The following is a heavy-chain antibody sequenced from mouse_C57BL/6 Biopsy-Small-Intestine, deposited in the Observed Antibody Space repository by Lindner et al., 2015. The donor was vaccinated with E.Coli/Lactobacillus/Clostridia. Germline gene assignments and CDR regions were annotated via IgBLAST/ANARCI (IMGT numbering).Heavy chain of an antibody. CDR3: ARSRVATGFDY. J-gene: IGHJ2*01. Sequence: VQLQESGAELVKPGASVKISCKASGYAFSSYWMNWVKQRPGKGLEWIGQIYPGDGDTNYNGKFKGKATLTAGKSSSTAYMQLSSLTSEDSAVYFCARSRVATGFDYWGQGTTLTVSS. CDR1: GYAFSSYW. V-gene: IGHV1-80*01. CDR2: IYPGDGDT. D-gene: IGHD1-1*01.